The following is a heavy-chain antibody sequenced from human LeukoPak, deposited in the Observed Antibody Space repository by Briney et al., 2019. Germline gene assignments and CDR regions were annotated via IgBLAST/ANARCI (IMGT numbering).Heavy chain of an antibody. CDR3: ARLDAMVTPDVFDY. CDR1: GGSISSGGYY. J-gene: IGHJ4*02. CDR2: IYHSGST. V-gene: IGHV4-30-2*01. D-gene: IGHD5-18*01. Sequence: KSSETLSLTCTVSGGSISSGGYYWSWIRQPPGKGLEWIGYIYHSGSTYYNPSLKSRVTISVDRSKNQFSLKLSSVTAADTAVYYCARLDAMVTPDVFDYWGQGTLVTVSS.